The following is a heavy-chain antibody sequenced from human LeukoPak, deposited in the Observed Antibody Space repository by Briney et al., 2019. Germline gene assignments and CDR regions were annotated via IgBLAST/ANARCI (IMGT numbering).Heavy chain of an antibody. D-gene: IGHD2-2*01. CDR3: AGGNQLLNWLDP. V-gene: IGHV4-59*01. CDR1: GGSISSYY. CDR2: MHYSGST. Sequence: SETLSLTCTVSGGSISSYYWSWIRQPPVKGLEWIGYMHYSGSTNYNPSLKSRVTMSIDTSKNQFSLKLNSVTAADTAVYYCAGGNQLLNWLDPWGQGTLVTVSS. J-gene: IGHJ5*02.